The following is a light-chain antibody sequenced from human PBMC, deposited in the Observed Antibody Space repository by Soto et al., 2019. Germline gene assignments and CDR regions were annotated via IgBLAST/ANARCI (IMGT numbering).Light chain of an antibody. J-gene: IGKJ4*01. Sequence: IQMTQSPSSLSASVGDRVTITCRASQGVRDDVGWYQQKPGKAPKLLIYSASTLQSGVPSRFSGSGSGTEFTLTISGLQPADFATYYCLQESNYPLTFGGGTKVEIK. CDR3: LQESNYPLT. V-gene: IGKV1-6*01. CDR1: QGVRDD. CDR2: SAS.